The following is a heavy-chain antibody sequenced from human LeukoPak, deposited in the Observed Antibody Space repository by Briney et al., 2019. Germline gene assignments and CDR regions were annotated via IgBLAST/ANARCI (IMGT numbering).Heavy chain of an antibody. J-gene: IGHJ4*02. Sequence: ASVKVSCKASGGTFSSYAISWVRQAPGQGLEWMGGIIPIFGTANYAQKFQGRVTITADESTSTAYMELRSLRSDDTAVYYCAREGIGDYFDYWGQGTLVTVSS. CDR1: GGTFSSYA. CDR3: AREGIGDYFDY. CDR2: IIPIFGTA. D-gene: IGHD2-15*01. V-gene: IGHV1-69*13.